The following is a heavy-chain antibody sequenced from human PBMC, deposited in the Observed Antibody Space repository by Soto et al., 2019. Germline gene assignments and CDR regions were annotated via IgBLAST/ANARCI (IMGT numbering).Heavy chain of an antibody. D-gene: IGHD2-2*01. Sequence: QVQLVQSGAEVKKPGASVRVSCKASGYTFTSYAISWVRQAPGQGLEWMGWINAYNGNTNYAQKLQGRVTRTTDTFKGTAYMGLASPRSDDTAGYFWGRGGPPAHYWGQGTLVTVSS. CDR2: INAYNGNT. CDR1: GYTFTSYA. V-gene: IGHV1-18*01. J-gene: IGHJ4*02. CDR3: GRGGPPAHY.